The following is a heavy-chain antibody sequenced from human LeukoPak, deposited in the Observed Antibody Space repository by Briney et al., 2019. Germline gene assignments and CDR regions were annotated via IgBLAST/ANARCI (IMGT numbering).Heavy chain of an antibody. Sequence: GGSLRLSCAASGFTFSSYEMNWVRQAPGKGVEWVSAISGSGGSTYYADSVKGRFTISRDNSKNTLYLQMNSLRAEDTAVYYCAKTFGCSGGSCYSGFDYWGQGTLVTVSS. D-gene: IGHD2-15*01. CDR2: ISGSGGST. CDR1: GFTFSSYE. CDR3: AKTFGCSGGSCYSGFDY. V-gene: IGHV3-23*01. J-gene: IGHJ4*02.